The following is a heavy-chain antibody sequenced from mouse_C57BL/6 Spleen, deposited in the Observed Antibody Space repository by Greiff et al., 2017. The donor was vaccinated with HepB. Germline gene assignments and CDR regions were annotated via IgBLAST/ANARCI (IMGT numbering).Heavy chain of an antibody. CDR1: GFTFSDYY. V-gene: IGHV5-12*01. CDR3: ARESFYAMDY. Sequence: EVKVVESGGGLVQPGGSLKLSCAASGFTFSDYYMYWVRQTPEKRLEWVAYISNGGGSTYYPDTVKGRFTISRDNAKNTLYLQMSRLKSEDTAMYYCARESFYAMDYWGQGTSVTVSS. CDR2: ISNGGGST. J-gene: IGHJ4*01.